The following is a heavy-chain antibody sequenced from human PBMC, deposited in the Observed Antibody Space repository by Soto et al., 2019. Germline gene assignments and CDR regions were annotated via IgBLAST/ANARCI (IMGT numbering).Heavy chain of an antibody. J-gene: IGHJ5*02. D-gene: IGHD3-3*01. CDR2: VYYSGST. CDR1: GDSITWTSCY. CDR3: ARGGPWSGYYSYSGRPRPLGLNWFDP. V-gene: IGHV4-39*07. Sequence: KPSETLSLTCTLSGDSITWTSCYWGWIRQPPGKGLEWVGDVYYSGSTYYNPSLKSRLTMSIDTSKGQFSLKLSSVTAADTAVYYCARGGPWSGYYSYSGRPRPLGLNWFDPWGQGTLVTVSS.